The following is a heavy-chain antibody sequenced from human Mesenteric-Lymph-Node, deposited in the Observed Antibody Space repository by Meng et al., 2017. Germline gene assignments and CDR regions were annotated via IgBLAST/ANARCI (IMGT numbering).Heavy chain of an antibody. Sequence: GESLKISCAASGFTFSSYEMNWVRQAPGKGLEWVSYISSSGSTIYYADSVKGRFTISRDNAKNSLYLQMNSLRAEDTAVYYCARGRHYYDSSGKLDYWGQGTLVTVSS. V-gene: IGHV3-48*03. CDR2: ISSSGSTI. J-gene: IGHJ4*02. CDR1: GFTFSSYE. CDR3: ARGRHYYDSSGKLDY. D-gene: IGHD3-22*01.